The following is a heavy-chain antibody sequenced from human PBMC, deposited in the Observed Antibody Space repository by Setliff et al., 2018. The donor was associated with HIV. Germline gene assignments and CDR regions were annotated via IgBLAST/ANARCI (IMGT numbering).Heavy chain of an antibody. CDR2: ISWNSETI. Sequence: PGGSLRLSCAASGFTFDDYAMYWVRLLPGKGLEWVSGISWNSETIGYADSVKGRFTISRGNAKNSLYLQMSSLRVEDTALYYCAKNPTSSMIVVVIGFDPWGQGTLVTVSS. D-gene: IGHD3-22*01. V-gene: IGHV3-9*01. J-gene: IGHJ5*02. CDR3: AKNPTSSMIVVVIGFDP. CDR1: GFTFDDYA.